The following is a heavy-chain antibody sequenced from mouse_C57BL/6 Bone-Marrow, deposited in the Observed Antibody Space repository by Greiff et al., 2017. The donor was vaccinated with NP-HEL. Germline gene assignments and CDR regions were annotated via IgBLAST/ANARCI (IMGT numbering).Heavy chain of an antibody. Sequence: QVQLQQPGAELVKPGASVKLSCKASGYTFTSYWIPWVKQRPGQGLEWIGEIDPSDTYTNYNQKFKGKATLTVDTSSRTAYMQLSSLTSEDSAVYYCTRGDAFAYWGQGTLVTVSA. CDR3: TRGDAFAY. CDR2: IDPSDTYT. CDR1: GYTFTSYW. J-gene: IGHJ3*01. D-gene: IGHD3-3*01. V-gene: IGHV1-50*01.